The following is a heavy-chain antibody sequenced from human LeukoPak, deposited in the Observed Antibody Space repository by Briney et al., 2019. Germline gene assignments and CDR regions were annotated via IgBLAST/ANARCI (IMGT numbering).Heavy chain of an antibody. CDR2: VSYTGSS. CDR3: ARHPFYYDDDGSLQLDDLDH. Sequence: SETLSLTCTVSGDSVTSNSYYWGWVRQPPGKGLAWIASVSYTGSSYFNPSLKSRVTISVDTSMNQISLKLSSLTAADTAIYYCARHPFYYDDDGSLQLDDLDHWGQGTVVTVSS. CDR1: GDSVTSNSYY. D-gene: IGHD3-22*01. J-gene: IGHJ4*02. V-gene: IGHV4-39*01.